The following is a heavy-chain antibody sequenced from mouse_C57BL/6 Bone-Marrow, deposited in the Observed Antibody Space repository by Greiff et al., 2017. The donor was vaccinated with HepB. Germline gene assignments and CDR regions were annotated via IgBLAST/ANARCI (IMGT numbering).Heavy chain of an antibody. CDR3: ARRIYYYGSSYDYYAMDY. CDR2: ISSGSSTI. Sequence: DVQLVESGGGLVKPGGSLKLSCAASGFTFSDYGMHWVRQAPEKGLEWVAYISSGSSTIYYADTVKGRFTISRDNAKNTLFLQMTSLRSEDTAMYYCARRIYYYGSSYDYYAMDYWGQGTSVTVSS. J-gene: IGHJ4*01. D-gene: IGHD1-1*01. V-gene: IGHV5-17*01. CDR1: GFTFSDYG.